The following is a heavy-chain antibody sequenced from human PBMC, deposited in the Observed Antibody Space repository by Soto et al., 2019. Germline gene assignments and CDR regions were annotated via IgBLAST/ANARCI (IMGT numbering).Heavy chain of an antibody. D-gene: IGHD1-26*01. CDR2: INHSGST. J-gene: IGHJ6*02. V-gene: IGHV4-34*01. CDR3: AVSIVGHAYYGMDV. CDR1: GGSFSGYY. Sequence: QVQLQQWGAGLLKPSETLSLTCAVYGGSFSGYYWSWIRQPPGKGLEWIGEINHSGSTNYNPSLKRRVTISVDTSKNQFSLKLSSVTAADTAVYYCAVSIVGHAYYGMDVWGQGTTVTVSS.